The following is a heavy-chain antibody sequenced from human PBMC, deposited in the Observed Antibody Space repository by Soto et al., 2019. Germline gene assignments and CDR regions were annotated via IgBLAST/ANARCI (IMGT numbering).Heavy chain of an antibody. J-gene: IGHJ6*02. CDR3: ARSIRGPRRFNGMDV. V-gene: IGHV2-70*13. CDR2: IERDDDDK. CDR1: GFSLTSPGMC. Sequence: ESGPTLVNPTETLTLTCTFSGFSLTSPGMCVSWIRQPPGKALEWLALIERDDDDKYYSTSLKTRLTISKDTHKNQVVLTMANMDPADTGTYYCARSIRGPRRFNGMDVWGQGTTVTVSS. D-gene: IGHD1-20*01.